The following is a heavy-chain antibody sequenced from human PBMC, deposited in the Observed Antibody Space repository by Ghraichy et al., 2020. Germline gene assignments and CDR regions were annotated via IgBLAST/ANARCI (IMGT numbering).Heavy chain of an antibody. CDR1: GGSISSSSYY. V-gene: IGHV4-39*01. J-gene: IGHJ5*02. Sequence: SETLSLTCTVSGGSISSSSYYWGWIRQPPGKGLEWIGSIYYSGSTYYNPSLKSRVTMSVDTSKNQFSLKLYSVTAADTAVYYCATTYCSSTTCYPFDPWGQGTLVTVSS. CDR2: IYYSGST. CDR3: ATTYCSSTTCYPFDP. D-gene: IGHD2-2*01.